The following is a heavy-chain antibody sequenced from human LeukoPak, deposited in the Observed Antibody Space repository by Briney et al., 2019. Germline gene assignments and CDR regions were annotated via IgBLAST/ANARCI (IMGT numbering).Heavy chain of an antibody. Sequence: GGSLRLSCAASGFTFSSYRMTWVRQAPGKGLEWVSSISSTSSYISYADSVKGRFTISRDNSKNTLYLQMNSLRIEDMALYYCARDLSVVDGSYYFDYWGQGTLVTVSS. D-gene: IGHD2-15*01. J-gene: IGHJ4*02. CDR2: ISSTSSYI. CDR1: GFTFSSYR. V-gene: IGHV3-21*04. CDR3: ARDLSVVDGSYYFDY.